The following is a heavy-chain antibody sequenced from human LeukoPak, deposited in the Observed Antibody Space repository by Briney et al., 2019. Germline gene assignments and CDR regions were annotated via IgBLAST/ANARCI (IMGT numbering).Heavy chain of an antibody. V-gene: IGHV1-18*01. CDR3: ARGMGSSSSDY. J-gene: IGHJ4*02. Sequence: ASVKVSCKASGYPFTSYAINWVRQAPGQGLEWMGWISAYNGHTNYAQNLQGRVTMTTVTSTSTAYMELRSLRSDDTAVYYCARGMGSSSSDYWGQGSLVTVSS. D-gene: IGHD6-6*01. CDR1: GYPFTSYA. CDR2: ISAYNGHT.